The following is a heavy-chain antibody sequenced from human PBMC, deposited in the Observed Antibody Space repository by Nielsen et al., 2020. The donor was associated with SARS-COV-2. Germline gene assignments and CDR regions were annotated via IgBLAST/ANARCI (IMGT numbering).Heavy chain of an antibody. Sequence: ASVKVSCKASGYTFTSYGISWVRQAPGQGLEWMGWINPNSGGTNYAQKFQGRVTMTRDTSISTAYMELSRLRSDDTAVYYCARDGWMTTVTTSVYWGQGTLVTVSS. CDR1: GYTFTSYG. D-gene: IGHD4-11*01. CDR3: ARDGWMTTVTTSVY. V-gene: IGHV1-2*02. J-gene: IGHJ4*02. CDR2: INPNSGGT.